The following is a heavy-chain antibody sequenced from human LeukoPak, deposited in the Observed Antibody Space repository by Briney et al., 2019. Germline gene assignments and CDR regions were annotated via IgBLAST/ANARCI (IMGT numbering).Heavy chain of an antibody. D-gene: IGHD3-10*01. Sequence: GGSLRLSCAASGFTFSSYWMSWVRQAPGKGLDWVANIKQDGSEKYYVDSVKGRFTISRDNAKNSLYPQMNSLRAEDTAVYYCARVGFGELFYYFDYWGQGTLVTVSS. J-gene: IGHJ4*02. CDR3: ARVGFGELFYYFDY. CDR2: IKQDGSEK. CDR1: GFTFSSYW. V-gene: IGHV3-7*01.